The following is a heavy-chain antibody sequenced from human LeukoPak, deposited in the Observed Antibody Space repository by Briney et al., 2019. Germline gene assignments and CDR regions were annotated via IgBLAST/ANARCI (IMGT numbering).Heavy chain of an antibody. CDR1: GFTFRTYA. CDR2: ISDSGDGT. D-gene: IGHD6-13*01. CDR3: AKDKAPGSWHTPSDF. V-gene: IGHV3-23*01. Sequence: GGALRLSCAASGFTFRTYALSWVRQAPGEGLEWVSGISDSGDGTYYAESVKGRFTISRDNSKNTVFLQMNSLRADDTAKYYCAKDKAPGSWHTPSDFWGQGTLVTVSS. J-gene: IGHJ4*02.